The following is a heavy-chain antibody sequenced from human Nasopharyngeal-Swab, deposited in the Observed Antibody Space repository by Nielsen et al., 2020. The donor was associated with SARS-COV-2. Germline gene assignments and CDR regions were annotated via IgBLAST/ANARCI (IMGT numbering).Heavy chain of an antibody. J-gene: IGHJ4*02. V-gene: IGHV3-30*18. D-gene: IGHD3-22*01. CDR2: ISYDGSNK. CDR1: GFTFSSYG. Sequence: GGSLRLSCAASGFTFSSYGMHWVRQAPGKGLEWVAVISYDGSNKYYADSVKGRFTISRDNSKNTLYLQMNSLRAEDTAVYYCAKDLVADYYDSSGYYTFDYWGQGTLVTVSS. CDR3: AKDLVADYYDSSGYYTFDY.